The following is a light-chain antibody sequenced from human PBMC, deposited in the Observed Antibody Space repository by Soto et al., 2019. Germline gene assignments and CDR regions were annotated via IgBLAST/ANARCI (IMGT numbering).Light chain of an antibody. CDR1: SSDVGSYNL. V-gene: IGLV2-23*02. CDR2: EVN. J-gene: IGLJ1*01. Sequence: QAVLTQPASVSGSPGEAVAISCNGTSSDVGSYNLVSWYQQHPGKAPQLMIYEVNERPAGVSNRFSGSKSGNTASLTISGLQAEDEADYYCCSFARSRILFGTGTKVTVL. CDR3: CSFARSRIL.